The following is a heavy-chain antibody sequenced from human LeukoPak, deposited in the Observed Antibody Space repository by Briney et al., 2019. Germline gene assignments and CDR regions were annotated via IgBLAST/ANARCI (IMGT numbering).Heavy chain of an antibody. D-gene: IGHD3-10*01. CDR1: GGSISSGGYY. J-gene: IGHJ5*02. CDR3: ARDGVKNMVRGAFSWFDP. CDR2: IYYSGST. V-gene: IGHV4-31*03. Sequence: PSQTLSLTCTVSGGSISSGGYYWSWIRQHPGKGLEWIGYIYYSGSTYYNPSLKSRVTISVDTSKNQFSLKLSSVTAADTAVYYCARDGVKNMVRGAFSWFDPWGQGTLVTVSS.